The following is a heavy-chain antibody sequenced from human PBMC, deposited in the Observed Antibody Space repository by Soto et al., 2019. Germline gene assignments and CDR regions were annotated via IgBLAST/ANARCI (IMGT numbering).Heavy chain of an antibody. J-gene: IGHJ4*02. CDR3: ARGYSSSWSGGGAYFDY. D-gene: IGHD6-13*01. V-gene: IGHV1-8*01. Sequence: GASVKVSCKASGYTFTSYDINWVRQATGQGLEWMGWMNPNSGNTGYAQKFQGRVTMTRNTSISTAYMELSSLRSEDTAVYYGARGYSSSWSGGGAYFDYWGQGTLVTVSS. CDR1: GYTFTSYD. CDR2: MNPNSGNT.